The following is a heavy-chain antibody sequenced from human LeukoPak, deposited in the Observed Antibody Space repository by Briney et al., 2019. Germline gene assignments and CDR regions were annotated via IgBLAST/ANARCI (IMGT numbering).Heavy chain of an antibody. V-gene: IGHV4-39*07. Sequence: SETLSLTCSVSGAPISGGSNYWGWIRQPPGETLEWIGSIYSSGSTYYPPSLKSRDIIIIDTPKTQFSLTLSSVTAADTAVYYCARSDGYGLAGIWGQGTMVTVSS. J-gene: IGHJ3*02. CDR3: ARSDGYGLAGI. D-gene: IGHD6-13*01. CDR1: GAPISGGSNY. CDR2: IYSSGST.